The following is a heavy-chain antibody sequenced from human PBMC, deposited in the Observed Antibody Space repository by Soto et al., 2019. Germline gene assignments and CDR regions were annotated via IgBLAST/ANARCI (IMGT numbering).Heavy chain of an antibody. Sequence: PGGSLRLSCAASGFTFSNAWMNWVRQAPGKGLEWVGRIKSKTDGGTTDYAAPVKGRFTISRDDSKNTLYLQMNSLKTEDTAVYYCTTDPAPGYYDILTGYQTYYYGMDVWGQGTTVTVSS. CDR3: TTDPAPGYYDILTGYQTYYYGMDV. J-gene: IGHJ6*02. V-gene: IGHV3-15*07. CDR1: GFTFSNAW. CDR2: IKSKTDGGTT. D-gene: IGHD3-9*01.